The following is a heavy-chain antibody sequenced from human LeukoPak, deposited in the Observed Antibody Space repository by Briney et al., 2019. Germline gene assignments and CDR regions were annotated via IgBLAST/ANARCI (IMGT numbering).Heavy chain of an antibody. J-gene: IGHJ4*02. Sequence: PGGSLRLSCAASGFTFSNYGMHWVRHAPGKGLGWVADMWSDGSNKYYADSVKGRFTISRDNSKNTLYLQMNSLRAEDTAVYYCARDGGFGLFDYWGQGTLVTVSS. CDR2: MWSDGSNK. CDR3: ARDGGFGLFDY. D-gene: IGHD4-23*01. CDR1: GFTFSNYG. V-gene: IGHV3-33*01.